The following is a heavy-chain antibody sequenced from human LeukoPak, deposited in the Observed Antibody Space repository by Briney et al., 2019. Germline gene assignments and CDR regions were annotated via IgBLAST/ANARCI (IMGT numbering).Heavy chain of an antibody. J-gene: IGHJ4*02. V-gene: IGHV1-69*05. CDR3: ARGEDYFNY. Sequence: ASVTVSCMASGGTFSSYAIRWVRQAPGQGLEWMGGIIPIFGTANYAQKFQGRVTITTDESMSTAYMELSSLRSEDTAVYYCARGEDYFNYWGQGTLVTVSS. CDR2: IIPIFGTA. CDR1: GGTFSSYA.